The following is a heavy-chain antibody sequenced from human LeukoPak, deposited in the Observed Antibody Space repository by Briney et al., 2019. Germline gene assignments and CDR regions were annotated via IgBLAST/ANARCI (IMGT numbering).Heavy chain of an antibody. CDR3: ARRSITLMGFDY. Sequence: PSETLSLTCTVSGGSISSSSYYWGWIRQPAGKGLEWIGRIYTSGSTNYNPSLKSRVTMSVDTSKNQFSLKLSSGTAADTAVYYCARRSITLMGFDYWGQGTLVTVSS. D-gene: IGHD2-8*01. J-gene: IGHJ4*02. V-gene: IGHV4-61*02. CDR2: IYTSGST. CDR1: GGSISSSSYY.